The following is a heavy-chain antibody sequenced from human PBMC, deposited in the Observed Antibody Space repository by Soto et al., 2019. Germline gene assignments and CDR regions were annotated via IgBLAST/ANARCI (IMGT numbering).Heavy chain of an antibody. V-gene: IGHV1-18*01. CDR3: ARNNAHGLTL. CDR2: IGAYTGNT. D-gene: IGHD1-20*01. CDR1: GYTFNSYD. Sequence: ASVKVSCKVSGYTFNSYDFTWVRQAPGQGLEWMGWIGAYTGNTQYAEKLQGRLSLTIDASTSTAYMELRSLTSDDTAMYYCARNNAHGLTLWGKGTAVTV. J-gene: IGHJ6*03.